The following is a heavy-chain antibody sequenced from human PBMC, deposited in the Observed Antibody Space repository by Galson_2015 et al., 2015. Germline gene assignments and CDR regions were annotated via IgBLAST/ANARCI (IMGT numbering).Heavy chain of an antibody. Sequence: SVKVSCKASGITFSNSAMQWVRQARGQRLEWAGWIVAGSGKTNYAQKFQERVTITRDKSTSTVYMELSSLISEDTAFYYCAADDMTSTIWGQGTMVTVPS. D-gene: IGHD2-15*01. J-gene: IGHJ3*02. CDR1: GITFSNSA. CDR3: AADDMTSTI. CDR2: IVAGSGKT. V-gene: IGHV1-58*02.